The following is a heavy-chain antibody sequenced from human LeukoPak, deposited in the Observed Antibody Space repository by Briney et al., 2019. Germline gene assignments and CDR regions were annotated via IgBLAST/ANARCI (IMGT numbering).Heavy chain of an antibody. CDR1: GGSISSYY. V-gene: IGHV4-59*12. Sequence: SETLSLTCTVSGGSISSYYWSWIRQPPGKGLEWIGYIYHSGSTYYNPSLKSRVTISVDRSKNQFSLKLSSVTAADTAVYYCARDPDYWGQGTLVTVSS. J-gene: IGHJ4*02. CDR2: IYHSGST. CDR3: ARDPDY.